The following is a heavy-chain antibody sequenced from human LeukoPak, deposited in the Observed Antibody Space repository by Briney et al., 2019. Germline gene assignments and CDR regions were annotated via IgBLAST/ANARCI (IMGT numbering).Heavy chain of an antibody. CDR1: GGSISSGSYY. CDR2: IYTSGST. CDR3: ARTTDSSSWGEVGY. Sequence: PSETLSLTCTVSGGSISSGSYYWSWIRQPAGKGLEWIGRIYTSGSTNYNPSLKSRVTISVDTSKNQFSLKLSSVTAADTAVYYCARTTDSSSWGEVGYWGQGTLVTVSS. J-gene: IGHJ4*02. D-gene: IGHD6-13*01. V-gene: IGHV4-61*02.